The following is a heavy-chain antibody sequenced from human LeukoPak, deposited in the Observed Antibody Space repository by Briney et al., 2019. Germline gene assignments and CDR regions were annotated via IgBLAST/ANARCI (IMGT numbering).Heavy chain of an antibody. J-gene: IGHJ4*02. CDR3: AKATGLYVWGSYID. V-gene: IGHV3-11*04. Sequence: PGGSLRLSCAASGFTFSDYYMSWIRQAPGKGLEWVSYISSSGSTIYYADSVKGRFTISRDNAKNSLYLQMNSLRAEDTAVYYCAKATGLYVWGSYIDWGQGTLVTVSS. D-gene: IGHD3-16*01. CDR2: ISSSGSTI. CDR1: GFTFSDYY.